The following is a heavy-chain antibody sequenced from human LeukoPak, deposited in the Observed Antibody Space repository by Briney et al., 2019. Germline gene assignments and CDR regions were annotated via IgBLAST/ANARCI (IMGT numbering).Heavy chain of an antibody. D-gene: IGHD3-3*01. CDR1: GFTFSRYA. Sequence: GGTLRLSCAASGFTFSRYAMSWVRQAPGKGLEWVSAISGSGGSTYYADSVKGRFTISRDNSKNTLYLQMNSLRAEDTGVYYCAKGDFWSPFDYWGEGTLVTVSS. CDR2: ISGSGGST. V-gene: IGHV3-23*01. J-gene: IGHJ4*02. CDR3: AKGDFWSPFDY.